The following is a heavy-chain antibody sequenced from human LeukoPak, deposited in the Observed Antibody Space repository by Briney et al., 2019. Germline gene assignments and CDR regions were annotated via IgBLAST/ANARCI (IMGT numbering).Heavy chain of an antibody. V-gene: IGHV5-51*01. CDR3: VRHGLGSSWFGFDY. Sequence: GESLKISCKGSGYTFTTYWIGWVRQMPGKGLEWMGIIYPGDSDPRYSPSFQGQVTISADTSISTAYLQWSSLKASDSAMYYCVRHGLGSSWFGFDYWGQGTLVTVSS. J-gene: IGHJ4*02. CDR2: IYPGDSDP. CDR1: GYTFTTYW. D-gene: IGHD6-13*01.